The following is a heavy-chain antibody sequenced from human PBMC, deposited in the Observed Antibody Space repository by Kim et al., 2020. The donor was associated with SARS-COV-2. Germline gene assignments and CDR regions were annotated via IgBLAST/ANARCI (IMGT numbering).Heavy chain of an antibody. CDR1: GGSFSGYY. J-gene: IGHJ6*03. Sequence: SETLSLTCAVYGGSFSGYYWSWIRQPPGKGLEWIGEINHSGSTNYNPSLKSRVTISVDTSKNQFSLKLSSVTAADTAVYYCARGTRQWLVRGPYYYYMDGGGKGTQVTGS. CDR2: INHSGST. D-gene: IGHD6-19*01. V-gene: IGHV4-34*01. CDR3: ARGTRQWLVRGPYYYYMDG.